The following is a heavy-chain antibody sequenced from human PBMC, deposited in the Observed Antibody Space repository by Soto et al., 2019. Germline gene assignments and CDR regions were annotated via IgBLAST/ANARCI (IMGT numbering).Heavy chain of an antibody. Sequence: SGPTLVNPTQTLTLTCTFSGFSLSTSGVGVGWIRQPPGKALEWLALIYWDDDKRYSPSLKSRLTITKDTSKNQVVLTMTNMDPVDTATYYCAHTRLDYGDLKYYYYGMDGWGQGTKVTVSS. CDR2: IYWDDDK. D-gene: IGHD4-17*01. CDR1: GFSLSTSGVG. CDR3: AHTRLDYGDLKYYYYGMDG. J-gene: IGHJ6*02. V-gene: IGHV2-5*02.